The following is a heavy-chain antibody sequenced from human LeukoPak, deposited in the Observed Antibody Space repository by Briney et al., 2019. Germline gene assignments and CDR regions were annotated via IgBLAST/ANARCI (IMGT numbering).Heavy chain of an antibody. CDR1: GGSINSGDYY. Sequence: PSQTLSLTCTVSGGSINSGDYYWSWIRQPPGKGLEWIGYIYYSGSTNYNPSLKSRVTISVDTSKNQFSLKLSSVTAADTAVYYCAREDTMTSYLSFDYWGQGTLVTVSS. CDR2: IYYSGST. D-gene: IGHD3-22*01. J-gene: IGHJ4*02. CDR3: AREDTMTSYLSFDY. V-gene: IGHV4-61*08.